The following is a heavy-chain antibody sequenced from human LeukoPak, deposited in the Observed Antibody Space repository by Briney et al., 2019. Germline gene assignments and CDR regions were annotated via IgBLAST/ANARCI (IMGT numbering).Heavy chain of an antibody. CDR3: ARPRYCSGGSCYGMDV. J-gene: IGHJ6*02. V-gene: IGHV1-8*01. D-gene: IGHD2-15*01. CDR2: MNPNSGNT. Sequence: ASVNVSCKSSVYTFTSYDINWVRQATGQGREWMGWMNPNSGNTGYAQKFHGRVTMTRNTSISTAYMELSSLRSEDTAVYYCARPRYCSGGSCYGMDVWGQGTTVTVSS. CDR1: VYTFTSYD.